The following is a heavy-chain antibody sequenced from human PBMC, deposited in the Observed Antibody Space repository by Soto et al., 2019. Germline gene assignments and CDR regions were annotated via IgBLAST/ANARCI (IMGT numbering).Heavy chain of an antibody. V-gene: IGHV3-23*01. D-gene: IGHD3-22*01. J-gene: IGHJ3*02. CDR2: ISGSGGST. Sequence: PGGSLRLSCAASGFTFSSYAMSWVRQAPGKGLEWVSAISGSGGSTYYADSVKGRFTISRDNSKNTLYLQMNSLRAEDTAVYYCAKDRIYYDSSGPRIRYDAFNIWGQGTMVTVSS. CDR1: GFTFSSYA. CDR3: AKDRIYYDSSGPRIRYDAFNI.